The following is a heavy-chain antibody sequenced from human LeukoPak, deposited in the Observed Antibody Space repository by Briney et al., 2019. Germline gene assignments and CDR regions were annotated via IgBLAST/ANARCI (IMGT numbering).Heavy chain of an antibody. CDR1: GYTFPSYY. D-gene: IGHD3-22*01. CDR2: INPSGGNT. CDR3: ARAYYESSAYRHAVYFDY. Sequence: ASVKVSCKASGYTFPSYYMHWVRQAPGQGLEWMGVINPSGGNTNSAQKFQGRVTMTRDTSTNTVYMHLSSLSSDDTAVYYCARAYYESSAYRHAVYFDYWGQGTLVTVSS. V-gene: IGHV1-46*01. J-gene: IGHJ4*02.